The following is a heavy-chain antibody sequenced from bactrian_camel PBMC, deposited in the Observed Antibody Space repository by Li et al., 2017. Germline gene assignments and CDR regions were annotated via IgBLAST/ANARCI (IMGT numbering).Heavy chain of an antibody. J-gene: IGHJ4*01. Sequence: VQLVESGGGLVRPGGSLQLSCIATGSGFTFDDDDMSWVRQAPGKGLEWVSGIASGGGNTYYADSVNGRFTISRDDAKNTLYLQMDSLKPDDTAMYYCAASPGLGCPGPGLPSLPSLYRYWEQGTQVTVS. CDR1: GFTFDDDD. D-gene: IGHD5*01. CDR3: AASPGLGCPGPGLPSLPSLYRY. V-gene: IGHV3S40*01. CDR2: IASGGGNT.